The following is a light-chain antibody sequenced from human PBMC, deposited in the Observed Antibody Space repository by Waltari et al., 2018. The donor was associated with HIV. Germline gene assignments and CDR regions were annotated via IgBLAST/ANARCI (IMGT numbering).Light chain of an antibody. CDR1: SSHLGSTT. J-gene: IGLJ2*01. CDR2: SNN. V-gene: IGLV1-44*01. Sequence: QSVLTQPPSASGTPGQRATTSCSGSSSHLGSTTVHCYQQLPGTAPKLLIYSNNQRPSGVPDRFSGSKSGTSASLAISGLQSEDEADYYCAAWDDSLNGVVFGGGTKLTVL. CDR3: AAWDDSLNGVV.